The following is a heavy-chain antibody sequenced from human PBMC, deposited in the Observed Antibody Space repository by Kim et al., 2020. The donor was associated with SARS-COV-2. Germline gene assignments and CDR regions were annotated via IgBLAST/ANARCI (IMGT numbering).Heavy chain of an antibody. J-gene: IGHJ5*01. CDR3: ATSSPGIALNWFDS. V-gene: IGHV4-31*03. CDR2: IYYSGST. CDR1: GGSITNGGYY. D-gene: IGHD6-13*01. Sequence: SETLSLTCTVSGGSITNGGYYWTWIRQHPGKGLEWIGYIYYSGSTYYNPSLKSRVTISVDTSMSQFSLQLSSVTAADTAVYYCATSSPGIALNWFDSWGQGTLVTVSS.